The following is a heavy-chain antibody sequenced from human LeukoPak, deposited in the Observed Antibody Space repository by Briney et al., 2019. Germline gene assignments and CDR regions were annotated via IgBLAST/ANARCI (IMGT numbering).Heavy chain of an antibody. J-gene: IGHJ4*02. CDR1: GFTFDDYA. CDR3: TRDTDYGSATNYFDS. Sequence: PGGSLRLSCAASGFTFDDYAMHWVRQAPGKGLEWVALISWEGHTTYYADSVRSRFTISRDNSKNSLYLQMNSLRTEDTAFYYCTRDTDYGSATNYFDSWGQGTLVSVSS. D-gene: IGHD3-10*01. V-gene: IGHV3-43*01. CDR2: ISWEGHTT.